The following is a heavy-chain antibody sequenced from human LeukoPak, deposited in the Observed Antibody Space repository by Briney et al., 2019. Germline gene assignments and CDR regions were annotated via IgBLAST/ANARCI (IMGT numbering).Heavy chain of an antibody. CDR3: VRGTGY. V-gene: IGHV3-64D*06. Sequence: GGSLRLSCSVSGFTFSTYVMHWVRQAPGKGLEYVSAISSKGDNTYYADSVEGRFTISRDNSKNTLYLQMSSLRADDTAVYYCVRGTGYWGQGTLVTVSS. CDR2: ISSKGDNT. CDR1: GFTFSTYV. J-gene: IGHJ4*02.